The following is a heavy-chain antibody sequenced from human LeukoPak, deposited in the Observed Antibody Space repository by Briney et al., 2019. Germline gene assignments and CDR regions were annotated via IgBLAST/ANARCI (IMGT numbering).Heavy chain of an antibody. CDR3: ARDQGVGAMRSFDY. Sequence: GASVKVSCKASGYTFTSYGIHWELQARVPSTEGIAWISAYNGNTNYAQKLQGRVTMTTDTSTSTAYMELRSLRSDDTAVYYCARDQGVGAMRSFDYWGQGTLVTVSS. CDR1: GYTFTSYG. J-gene: IGHJ4*02. D-gene: IGHD1-26*01. V-gene: IGHV1-18*01. CDR2: ISAYNGNT.